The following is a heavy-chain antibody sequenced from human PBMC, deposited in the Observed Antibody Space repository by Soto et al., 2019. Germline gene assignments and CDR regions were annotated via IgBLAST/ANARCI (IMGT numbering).Heavy chain of an antibody. CDR2: ISAYNGNT. CDR1: GYTFTSYG. J-gene: IGHJ5*02. V-gene: IGHV1-18*01. Sequence: ASVKVFCKASGYTFTSYGISWVRQAPGQGLEWMGWISAYNGNTNYAQKLQGRVTMTTDTSTSTAYMELRSLRSDDTAVYYCVYLHDYGDYLSNWFDPWGQGTLVTVSS. CDR3: VYLHDYGDYLSNWFDP. D-gene: IGHD4-17*01.